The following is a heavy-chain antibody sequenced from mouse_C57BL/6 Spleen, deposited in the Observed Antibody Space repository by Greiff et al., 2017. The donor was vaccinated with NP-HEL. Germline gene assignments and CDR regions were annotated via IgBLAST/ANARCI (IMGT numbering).Heavy chain of an antibody. V-gene: IGHV1-82*01. CDR3: ARGDGNYDYYAMDY. D-gene: IGHD2-1*01. J-gene: IGHJ4*01. CDR2: IYPGVGDT. Sequence: VQLQQSGPELVKPGASVKISCQASGYAFRSSWMNWVKQRPGTGLEWIGRIYPGVGDTNYTGKFKGKATLTADKSSSTAYMQLSSLTSEDSAVYFCARGDGNYDYYAMDYWGQGTSVTVSS. CDR1: GYAFRSSW.